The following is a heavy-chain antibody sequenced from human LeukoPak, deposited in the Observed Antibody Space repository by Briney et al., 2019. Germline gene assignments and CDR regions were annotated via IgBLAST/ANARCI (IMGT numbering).Heavy chain of an antibody. CDR3: ARRETYYYDSSGYYY. D-gene: IGHD3-22*01. V-gene: IGHV1-2*02. Sequence: ASVKVSCKASGYTFTGYYMHWVRQAPGQGLEWMGWINPNSGGTNYAQKFQGRVTMTRDTSISIAYMELSRLRSDDTAVYYCARRETYYYDSSGYYYWGQGTLVTVSS. CDR2: INPNSGGT. J-gene: IGHJ4*02. CDR1: GYTFTGYY.